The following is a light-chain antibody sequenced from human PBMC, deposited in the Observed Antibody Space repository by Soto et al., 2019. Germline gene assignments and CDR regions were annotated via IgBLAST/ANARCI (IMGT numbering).Light chain of an antibody. V-gene: IGKV1-5*03. CDR2: KAS. J-gene: IGKJ1*01. CDR1: QSISSW. CDR3: QHYNNWPPWT. Sequence: DIQMTQSPSTLSASIGDRVTITCRASQSISSWLAWYQQKPGKAPKLLIYKASSLESGVPSRFSGSGSGTEFTLTISSLQPDDVATYYCQHYNNWPPWTFGQGTKVDIK.